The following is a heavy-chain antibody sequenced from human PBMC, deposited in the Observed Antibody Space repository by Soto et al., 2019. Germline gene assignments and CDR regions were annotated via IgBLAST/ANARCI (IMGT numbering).Heavy chain of an antibody. CDR1: GFTFSSYA. V-gene: IGHV3-23*01. CDR3: AKDAPPPQYYYDSSGYCDY. D-gene: IGHD3-22*01. Sequence: PGGSLRLSCAASGFTFSSYAMSWVRQAPGKGLEWVSAISGSGGSTYYADSVKGRFTISRDNSKNTLYLQMNSLRAEDTAVYYCAKDAPPPQYYYDSSGYCDYWGQGTLVTVS. J-gene: IGHJ4*02. CDR2: ISGSGGST.